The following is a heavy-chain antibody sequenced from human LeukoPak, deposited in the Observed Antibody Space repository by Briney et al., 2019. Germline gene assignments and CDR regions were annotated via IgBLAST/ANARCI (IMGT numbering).Heavy chain of an antibody. D-gene: IGHD3-10*01. V-gene: IGHV4-34*01. CDR2: INHSGST. J-gene: IGHJ3*02. CDR1: GGSFSGYY. CDR3: ARRRTMVRGVIPFDI. Sequence: SETLSLTCAVYGGSFSGYYWSWIRQPPGKGLEWIGEINHSGSTNYNPSLKSRVTISVDTSKNQFSLKLSSVTAADTAVYYCARRRTMVRGVIPFDIWGQGTMVTVSS.